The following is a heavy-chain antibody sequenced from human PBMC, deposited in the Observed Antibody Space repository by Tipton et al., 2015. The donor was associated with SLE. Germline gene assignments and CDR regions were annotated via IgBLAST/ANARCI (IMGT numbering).Heavy chain of an antibody. J-gene: IGHJ1*01. D-gene: IGHD6-13*01. Sequence: GLVKPSETLSVTCAVSGGSFNTYYWSWIRQPPGKGLEWIGEINHSGITNYNSSLKSRVTISVDTSKNQFSLNMTSVTAADTATYFCGRRWAAGGVIRDWGQGTLVIVSS. V-gene: IGHV4-34*01. CDR3: GRRWAAGGVIRD. CDR2: INHSGIT. CDR1: GGSFNTYY.